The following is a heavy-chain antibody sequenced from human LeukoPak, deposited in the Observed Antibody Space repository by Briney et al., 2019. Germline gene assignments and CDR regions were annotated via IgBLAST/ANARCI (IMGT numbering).Heavy chain of an antibody. CDR3: AKHNDPYEYFQH. J-gene: IGHJ1*01. D-gene: IGHD5-24*01. CDR1: GFTFSSYA. V-gene: IGHV3-23*01. Sequence: PGGSLRLSCAASGFTFSSYAMTWVRQAPGKGLEWVSGISGNGGTTYYADSVKGRFTISRDNSKNTLYLQVNSLRTEDTAVYYCAKHNDPYEYFQHWGQGTLVTVSS. CDR2: ISGNGGTT.